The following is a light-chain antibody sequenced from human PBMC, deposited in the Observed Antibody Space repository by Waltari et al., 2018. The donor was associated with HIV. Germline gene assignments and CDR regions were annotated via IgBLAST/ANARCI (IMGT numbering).Light chain of an antibody. CDR1: QSVSSCY. Sequence: IVLTQSPGTLSLSPGERDTLSCRASQSVSSCYLAWYQQKPGQAPRLLIYGASSRATGIPDRFSGSGSGTDFTLTISRLEPEDFAVYYCQQYGSSPFTFGPGTKVDIK. V-gene: IGKV3-20*01. CDR2: GAS. J-gene: IGKJ3*01. CDR3: QQYGSSPFT.